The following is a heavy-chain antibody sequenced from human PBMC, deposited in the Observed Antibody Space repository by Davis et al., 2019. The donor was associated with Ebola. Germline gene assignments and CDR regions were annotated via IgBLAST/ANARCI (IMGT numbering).Heavy chain of an antibody. D-gene: IGHD6-13*01. V-gene: IGHV1-18*01. CDR1: GYTFTSYG. CDR2: ISAYNGNT. J-gene: IGHJ5*02. CDR3: ARVRAALYNWFDP. Sequence: ASVKVSCKASGYTFTSYGISWVRQAPGQGLEWMGWISAYNGNTNYAQKLQGRVTMTTDTSTSTACMELRSLRSDDTAVYYCARVRAALYNWFDPWGQGTLVTVSS.